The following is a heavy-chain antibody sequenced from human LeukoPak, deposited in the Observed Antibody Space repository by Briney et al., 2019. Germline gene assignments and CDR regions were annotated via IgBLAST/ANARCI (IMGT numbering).Heavy chain of an antibody. V-gene: IGHV4-59*01. J-gene: IGHJ5*02. Sequence: PSETLSLTCTVSGGSISSYYWSWIRQPPGKGLEWIGYIYYSGSTNYNPSLKSRVTISVDTSKNQFSLKLSSVPAADTAVYYCAQRGTIFGGLFGFDPWGQGTLVTVSS. D-gene: IGHD3-3*01. CDR3: AQRGTIFGGLFGFDP. CDR2: IYYSGST. CDR1: GGSISSYY.